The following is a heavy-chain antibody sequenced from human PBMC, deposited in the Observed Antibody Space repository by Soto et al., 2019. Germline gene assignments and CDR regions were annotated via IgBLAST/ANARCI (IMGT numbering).Heavy chain of an antibody. D-gene: IGHD5-12*01. CDR1: GYSCTNYW. J-gene: IGHJ6*02. Sequence: LGVSLKISCKGAGYSCTNYWSAWVRQMPGKGLEWMARIDPSDSQTNYSPSFQGHVTISVDTSINTAYLQWSSLKASDTAMYYCTRLSMARYYYYGMDVWGQGTTVTVSS. V-gene: IGHV5-10-1*01. CDR2: IDPSDSQT. CDR3: TRLSMARYYYYGMDV.